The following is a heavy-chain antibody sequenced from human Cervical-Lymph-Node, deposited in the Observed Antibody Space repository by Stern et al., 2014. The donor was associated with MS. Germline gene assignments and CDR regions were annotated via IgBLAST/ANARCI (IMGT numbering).Heavy chain of an antibody. V-gene: IGHV3-33*01. J-gene: IGHJ4*02. D-gene: IGHD5-12*01. Sequence: QVQLVQSGGGVVQPGRSLRLSCAASGFTFSPYGMHWVRQAPGKGLAWVAIIWFDGSDKYYADSVKGRFTISRDNSKNTLYLQMNSLRAEDTAVYYCVRGRVATRFFDCWGQGTLVTVSS. CDR1: GFTFSPYG. CDR3: VRGRVATRFFDC. CDR2: IWFDGSDK.